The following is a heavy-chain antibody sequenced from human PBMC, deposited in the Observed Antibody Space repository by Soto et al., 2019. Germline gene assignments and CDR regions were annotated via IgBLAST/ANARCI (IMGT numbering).Heavy chain of an antibody. J-gene: IGHJ6*02. V-gene: IGHV3-30*03. Sequence: QVQLVESGGGVVQPGRSLRLSCAASGFTLSSNGIHWVRQAPGKGLEWVAVISYDGSYKYYADYVKGRFTISRDNSKNTLYLEMNSLRVEDTAVYYCVRDRGRYYYGLDVWGQGTTVTVSS. D-gene: IGHD3-10*01. CDR2: ISYDGSYK. CDR1: GFTLSSNG. CDR3: VRDRGRYYYGLDV.